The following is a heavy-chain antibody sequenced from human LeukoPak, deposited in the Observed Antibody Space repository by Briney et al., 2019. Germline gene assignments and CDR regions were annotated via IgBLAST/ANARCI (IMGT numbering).Heavy chain of an antibody. D-gene: IGHD2-2*01. Sequence: PSQTLSLTCTVSGGSINSGGYYWSWIRQHPGKGQEWIGYIYYSGSTYYNPSLKSRVTISVDTSKNQFSLKLSSVTAADTAVYYCARFYCSSTSCPFDYWGQGTLVTVSS. CDR1: GGSINSGGYY. CDR2: IYYSGST. CDR3: ARFYCSSTSCPFDY. V-gene: IGHV4-31*03. J-gene: IGHJ4*02.